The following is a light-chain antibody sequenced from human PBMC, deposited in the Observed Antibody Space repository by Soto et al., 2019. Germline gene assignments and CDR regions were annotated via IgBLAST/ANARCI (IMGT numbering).Light chain of an antibody. CDR1: QSVSSNY. CDR2: GAS. CDR3: QQYGSSPYT. V-gene: IGKV3-20*01. Sequence: EIVLTQSPGTLSLSPGERATLSCRASQSVSSNYLAWYQQKPGQAPRLLIYGASTRATGIPDRFSASGSGKDFNLTISRLEPEDFALYYCQQYGSSPYTFGQGTKVEIK. J-gene: IGKJ1*01.